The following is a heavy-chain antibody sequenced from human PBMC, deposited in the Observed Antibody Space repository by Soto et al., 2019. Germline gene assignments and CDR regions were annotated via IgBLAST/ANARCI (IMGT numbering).Heavy chain of an antibody. D-gene: IGHD1-26*01. V-gene: IGHV3-73*01. CDR3: TRHTFDYSGSYSSWFDP. Sequence: EVQLVESGGGLVQPGGSLKLSCAGSGFTFSGSALHWVRQASGKGLEWVGRIRSKANSYATAYAASVKGRFTISRDDSKNTAYLQMNSLKTEDTAVYYCTRHTFDYSGSYSSWFDPWGQGTLVTVSS. CDR2: IRSKANSYAT. CDR1: GFTFSGSA. J-gene: IGHJ5*02.